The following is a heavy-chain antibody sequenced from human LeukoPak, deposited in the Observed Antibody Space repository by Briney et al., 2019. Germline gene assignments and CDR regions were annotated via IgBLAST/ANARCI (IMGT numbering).Heavy chain of an antibody. CDR2: ISGSGGST. CDR1: GFTFSSNA. Sequence: GGSLRLSCAASGFTFSSNAMSWVRQAPGKGRAWVSAISGSGGSTYYADSVKGRFTISRDNSKNTLYLQMNSLRAADTAVYYCAKESGIRSGWITYLDYWGQGTLVTVSS. V-gene: IGHV3-23*01. J-gene: IGHJ4*02. CDR3: AKESGIRSGWITYLDY. D-gene: IGHD6-19*01.